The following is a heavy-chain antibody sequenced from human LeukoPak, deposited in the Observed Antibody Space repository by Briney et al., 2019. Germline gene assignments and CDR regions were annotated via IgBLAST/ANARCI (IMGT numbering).Heavy chain of an antibody. CDR3: VKDRSLLWFGEFISWFDP. J-gene: IGHJ5*02. CDR1: GYTFTGYN. CDR2: INPNSGGT. V-gene: IGHV1-2*02. D-gene: IGHD3-10*01. Sequence: ASVKVSCKASGYTFTGYNMHWGRQALGQGLEWMGWINPNSGGTNYAQKFQGRVTMTPVTTIIPAYTELSKRRSDETAAYYCVKDRSLLWFGEFISWFDPWGQGTLVTVSS.